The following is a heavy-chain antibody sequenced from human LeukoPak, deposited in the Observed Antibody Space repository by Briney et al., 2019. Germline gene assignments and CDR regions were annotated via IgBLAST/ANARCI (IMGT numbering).Heavy chain of an antibody. CDR1: GFTFSNYG. D-gene: IGHD6-19*01. Sequence: PGGSLRLSCAASGFTFSNYGMHWVRQAPGKGLEWVAVISYDGSNKYYADSVKGRFTISRDNSKNTLYLQMNSLRAEDTAVYYCATQGGYSSGSGDYWGQGTLVTVSS. V-gene: IGHV3-30*03. CDR3: ATQGGYSSGSGDY. J-gene: IGHJ4*02. CDR2: ISYDGSNK.